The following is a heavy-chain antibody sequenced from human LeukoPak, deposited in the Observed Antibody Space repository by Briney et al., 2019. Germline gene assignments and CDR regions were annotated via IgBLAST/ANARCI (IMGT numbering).Heavy chain of an antibody. CDR2: ISGSGGST. CDR1: GFTFSSYG. V-gene: IGHV3-23*01. CDR3: AKDLRYCTNGVCGYFDY. D-gene: IGHD2-8*01. J-gene: IGHJ4*02. Sequence: GGSLRLSCAASGFTFSSYGMSWVRQAPGKGLEWVSAISGSGGSTYYAVSVKGRFTISRDNSKNTLYLQMNSLRAEDTAVYYCAKDLRYCTNGVCGYFDYWGQGTLVTVSS.